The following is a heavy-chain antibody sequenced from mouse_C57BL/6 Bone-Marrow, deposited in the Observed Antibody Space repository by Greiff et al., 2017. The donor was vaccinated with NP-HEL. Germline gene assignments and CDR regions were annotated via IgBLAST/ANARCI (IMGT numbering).Heavy chain of an antibody. CDR2: INPSSGYT. CDR1: GYTFTSYW. J-gene: IGHJ1*03. V-gene: IGHV1-7*01. Sequence: QVQLQQSGAELAKPGASVKLSCKASGYTFTSYWMHWVKQRPGQGLEWIGYINPSSGYTKYNQKFKDKATLTADKSSSTAYMQLSSLTYEDSAVYYCARPRANWDWYFDVWGTGTTVTVSS. CDR3: ARPRANWDWYFDV. D-gene: IGHD4-1*01.